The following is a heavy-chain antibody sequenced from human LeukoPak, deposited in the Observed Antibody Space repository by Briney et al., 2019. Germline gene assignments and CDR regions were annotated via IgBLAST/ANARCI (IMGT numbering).Heavy chain of an antibody. CDR2: IYHSGST. J-gene: IGHJ3*02. D-gene: IGHD3-22*01. Sequence: SETLSLTCTVSGYSISSGYYWGWIRQPPGKGLEWIGSIYHSGSTYYNPSLKSRVTISVDTSKNQFSLKLSSVIAADTAVYYCARPSYDSSGYYAFDIWGQGTMVTVSS. CDR1: GYSISSGYY. V-gene: IGHV4-38-2*02. CDR3: ARPSYDSSGYYAFDI.